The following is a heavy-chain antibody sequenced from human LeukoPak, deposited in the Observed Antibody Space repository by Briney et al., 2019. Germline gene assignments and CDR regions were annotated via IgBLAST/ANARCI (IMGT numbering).Heavy chain of an antibody. CDR1: GYTFTGYF. D-gene: IGHD1-26*01. J-gene: IGHJ4*02. CDR2: INPDSGVT. Sequence: ASVKVSCKTSGYTFTGYFMLWVRQAPGQGLEWLGWINPDSGVTKYAQKFQGRVTMTRDTSISTAYMELSRLRSDDTAVYYCASRELGYWGQGTLVTVSS. CDR3: ASRELGY. V-gene: IGHV1-2*02.